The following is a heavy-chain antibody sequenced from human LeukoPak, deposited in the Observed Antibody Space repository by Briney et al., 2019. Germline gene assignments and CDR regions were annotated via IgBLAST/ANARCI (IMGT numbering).Heavy chain of an antibody. Sequence: PSGTLSLTCAVSGGSISSSNWWSWVRQPPGKGLEWIGEIYHSGSTTYNPSLKSRVTISVDTSKNQFSLKLSSVTAADTAVYYCARHYYDSSGYPASHFDYWGQGTLVTVSS. CDR2: IYHSGST. J-gene: IGHJ4*02. V-gene: IGHV4-4*02. D-gene: IGHD3-22*01. CDR1: GGSISSSNW. CDR3: ARHYYDSSGYPASHFDY.